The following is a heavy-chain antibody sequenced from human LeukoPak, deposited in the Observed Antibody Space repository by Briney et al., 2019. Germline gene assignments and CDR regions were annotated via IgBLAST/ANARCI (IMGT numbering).Heavy chain of an antibody. CDR1: GGTFSSYA. Sequence: SVKVSCKASGGTFSSYAVSWVRQAPGQGLEWMGRIIPIFGTANYAQKFQGRVTITTDESTSTAYMELSSLRSEDTAVYYCAESGQYNWFDPWGQGTLVTVSS. J-gene: IGHJ5*02. D-gene: IGHD3-3*01. CDR3: AESGQYNWFDP. CDR2: IIPIFGTA. V-gene: IGHV1-69*05.